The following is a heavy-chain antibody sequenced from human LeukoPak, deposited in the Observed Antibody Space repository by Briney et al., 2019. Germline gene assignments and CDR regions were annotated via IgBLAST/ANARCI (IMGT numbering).Heavy chain of an antibody. J-gene: IGHJ1*01. Sequence: ASVKVSCKASGYTITSYGISWVRQAPGQGLEWMGYIITYNGNTNYAQKLQGRVTMTTDTSTSTAYMELRSLRSDDTAVYYCARGPSSSWLPEYFQHWGQGTLVTVSS. CDR2: IITYNGNT. CDR1: GYTITSYG. CDR3: ARGPSSSWLPEYFQH. D-gene: IGHD6-13*01. V-gene: IGHV1-18*01.